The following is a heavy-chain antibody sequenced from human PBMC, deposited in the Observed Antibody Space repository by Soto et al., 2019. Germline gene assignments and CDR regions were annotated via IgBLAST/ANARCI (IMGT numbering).Heavy chain of an antibody. Sequence: GGSLRLSCAASGFTFSNFAMSWVRQAPGEGLEWVSGISGSGGSTYYADSVKGRFTISRDSSKNTLYLQMNSLRAEDTAVYYCVKRLSLHSSAMDVPDQGPTLTV. CDR3: VKRLSLHSSAMDV. D-gene: IGHD6-25*01. V-gene: IGHV3-23*01. J-gene: IGHJ6*02. CDR1: GFTFSNFA. CDR2: ISGSGGST.